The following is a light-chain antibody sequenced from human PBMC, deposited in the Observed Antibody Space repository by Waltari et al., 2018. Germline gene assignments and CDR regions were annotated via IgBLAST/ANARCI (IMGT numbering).Light chain of an antibody. J-gene: IGKJ1*01. CDR3: QHYVNLPVT. CDR1: QSVSRA. V-gene: IGKV3-20*01. CDR2: AAS. Sequence: EIVLTQSPGTLSLSPGERATLSCRASQSVSRALAWYQQQPGQAPRLLIYAASTRATGVPDRFSGSGSGTDFSLTISRQDPEDFAVYYCQHYVNLPVTFGQGTKVEI.